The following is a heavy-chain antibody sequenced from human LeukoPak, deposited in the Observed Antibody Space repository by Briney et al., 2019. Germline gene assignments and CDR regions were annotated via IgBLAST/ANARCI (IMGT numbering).Heavy chain of an antibody. CDR1: GFTFNTYE. CDR3: ARVRGYWFDS. J-gene: IGHJ5*01. CDR2: INSGGITK. D-gene: IGHD3-16*01. V-gene: IGHV3-48*03. Sequence: PGGSLRLSCAASGFTFNTYEMNWVRQAPGKGLEWVSYINSGGITKYYADSMKGRFTISRDNAKNSLSLQMNSLRAEDTAVYYCARVRGYWFDSWGQGTRVTVSS.